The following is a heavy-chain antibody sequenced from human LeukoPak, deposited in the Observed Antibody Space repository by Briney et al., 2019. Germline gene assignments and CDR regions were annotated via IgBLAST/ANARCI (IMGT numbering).Heavy chain of an antibody. D-gene: IGHD3-22*01. V-gene: IGHV1-2*02. CDR2: INPNSGGT. CDR1: GYTFTGYY. Sequence: ASVKVSCKASGYTFTGYYMHWVRQAPGQGLEWMGWINPNSGGTNYAQKFQGRVTMTRDTSISTAYMELSRLGSDDTAVYYCANLRPYYDSSGYYTGDYWGQGTLVTVSS. J-gene: IGHJ4*02. CDR3: ANLRPYYDSSGYYTGDY.